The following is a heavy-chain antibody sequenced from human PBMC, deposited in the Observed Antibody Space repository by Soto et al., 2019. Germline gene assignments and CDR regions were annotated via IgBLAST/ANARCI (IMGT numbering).Heavy chain of an antibody. CDR2: IDPNDGST. CDR1: GCTFINCY. D-gene: IGHD1-26*01. V-gene: IGHV1-46*03. J-gene: IGHJ4*02. Sequence: ASVKVSCKASGCTFINCYIDWVRQAPGQGLEWMAIIDPNDGSTNYAQSFQGRLTVTRDTSTSTVYMELSSLTSEDTAVYYCVRGRGGNYHFYFDHWGQGTPVTVSS. CDR3: VRGRGGNYHFYFDH.